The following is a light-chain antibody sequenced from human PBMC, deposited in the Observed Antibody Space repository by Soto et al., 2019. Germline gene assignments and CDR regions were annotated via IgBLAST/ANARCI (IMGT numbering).Light chain of an antibody. J-gene: IGLJ1*01. CDR1: SSDIGRYNL. V-gene: IGLV2-23*01. CDR3: CSYAGLNYV. CDR2: EGS. Sequence: QSALAQPASVSGSPGQSITISCTGTSSDIGRYNLVSWYQQHPGKAPKLMIYEGSKRPSGVSNRFSGSKSGNTASLTISGLQAEDEADYYCCSYAGLNYVFGTGTKLTVL.